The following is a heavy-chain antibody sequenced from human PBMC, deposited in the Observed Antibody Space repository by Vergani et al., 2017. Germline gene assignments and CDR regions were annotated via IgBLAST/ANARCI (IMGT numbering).Heavy chain of an antibody. D-gene: IGHD3-22*01. J-gene: IGHJ3*02. Sequence: QVQLVQSGAEVKKPGSSVKVSCKASGGTFSSYAISWVRQAPGQGLEWLGGLIPIFGTANYAQKFQGIVTITADESTSPAYMELSSLRSEDSAVYYCARDYYDHAFDIWGQGTMVTVSS. CDR2: LIPIFGTA. CDR3: ARDYYDHAFDI. CDR1: GGTFSSYA. V-gene: IGHV1-69*12.